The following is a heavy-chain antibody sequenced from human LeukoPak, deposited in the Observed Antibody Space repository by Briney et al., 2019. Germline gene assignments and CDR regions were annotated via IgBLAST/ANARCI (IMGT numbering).Heavy chain of an antibody. CDR1: GFTFSHYG. Sequence: PGCSLRLSCEASGFTFSHYGMHWVRQAPGKGLEWVAVIWSDATNQYYSDSVKGRFTISRDNFKRTVSLQMNSLRAEDTAVYYCVKDAQRGFDYSNSLQHWGQGSLVTVSS. J-gene: IGHJ4*02. CDR3: VKDAQRGFDYSNSLQH. CDR2: IWSDATNQ. D-gene: IGHD4-11*01. V-gene: IGHV3-33*06.